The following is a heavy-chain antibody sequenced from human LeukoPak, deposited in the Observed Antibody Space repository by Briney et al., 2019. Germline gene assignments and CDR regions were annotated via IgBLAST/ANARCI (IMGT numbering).Heavy chain of an antibody. CDR2: IWYDGSDE. V-gene: IGHV3-30*02. CDR1: KFIFSDYG. CDR3: AKVPTTAPVGYYMDV. Sequence: PGGSLRLSCAASKFIFSDYGMHWVRQAPGKGLEWVAFIWYDGSDEYYADSVKGRFTISRDNSKNTLYLQMNSLRAEDTAVYYCAKVPTTAPVGYYMDVWGKGTTVTVSS. J-gene: IGHJ6*03. D-gene: IGHD4-17*01.